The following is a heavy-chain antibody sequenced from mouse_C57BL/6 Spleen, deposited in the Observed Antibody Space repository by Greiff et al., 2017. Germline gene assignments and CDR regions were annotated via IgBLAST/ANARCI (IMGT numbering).Heavy chain of an antibody. J-gene: IGHJ3*01. CDR2: ISYDGSN. CDR3: AREYGSWFAY. Sequence: EVQLQQSGPGLVKPSQSLSLTCSVTGYSITSGYYWNWIRQFPGNKLEWMGYISYDGSNNYNPSLKNRISITRDTSKNQFFLKLNSVTTEDTATYYCAREYGSWFAYWGQGTLVTVSA. D-gene: IGHD2-10*02. V-gene: IGHV3-6*01. CDR1: GYSITSGYY.